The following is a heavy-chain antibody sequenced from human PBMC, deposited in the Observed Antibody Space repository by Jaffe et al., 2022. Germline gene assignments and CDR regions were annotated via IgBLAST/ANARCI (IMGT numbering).Heavy chain of an antibody. D-gene: IGHD6-13*01. CDR3: ARESSSSWYLGDYYYYYYMDV. J-gene: IGHJ6*03. CDR2: ISSSGSTI. CDR1: GFTFSSYE. Sequence: EVQLVESGGGLVQPGGSLRLSCAASGFTFSSYEMNWVRQAPGKGLEWVSYISSSGSTIYYADSVKGRFTISRDNAKNSLYLQMNSLRAEDTAVYYCARESSSSWYLGDYYYYYYMDVWGKGTTVTVSS. V-gene: IGHV3-48*03.